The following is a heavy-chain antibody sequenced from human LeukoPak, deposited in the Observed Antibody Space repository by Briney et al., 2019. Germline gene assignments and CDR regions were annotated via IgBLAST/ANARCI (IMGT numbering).Heavy chain of an antibody. D-gene: IGHD3-22*01. CDR2: IYYSGST. CDR3: ASSPPYYYDSSGYPGSVFDY. CDR1: GGAISRYY. J-gene: IGHJ4*02. Sequence: PSETLSLTCTVSGGAISRYYWSWIRQPPGKGLEWIGYIYYSGSTNYNPSLKSRVTMSVDTSKNQFSLKLSSVTAADTAVYYCASSPPYYYDSSGYPGSVFDYWGQGTLVTVSS. V-gene: IGHV4-59*01.